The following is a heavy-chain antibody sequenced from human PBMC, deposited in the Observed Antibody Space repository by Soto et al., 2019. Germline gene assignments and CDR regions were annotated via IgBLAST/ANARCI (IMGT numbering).Heavy chain of an antibody. J-gene: IGHJ3*02. CDR3: AKDPEGDYGDNHAFDI. D-gene: IGHD4-17*01. CDR2: ISGSGGST. Sequence: GGSLRLSCAASGFTFSSYAMSWVRQAPGKGLEWVSAISGSGGSTYYADSVKGRFTISRDNSKNTLYLQMNSLRAEDTAVYYCAKDPEGDYGDNHAFDIWGQGTMVTVSS. V-gene: IGHV3-23*01. CDR1: GFTFSSYA.